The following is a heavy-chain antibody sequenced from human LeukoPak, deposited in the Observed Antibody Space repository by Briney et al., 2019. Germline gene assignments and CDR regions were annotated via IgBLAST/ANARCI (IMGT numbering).Heavy chain of an antibody. CDR3: ARGGHYYDSSGFGFKY. D-gene: IGHD3-22*01. V-gene: IGHV4-38-2*02. CDR2: IYTSGST. CDR1: GYSISSGYY. J-gene: IGHJ4*02. Sequence: PSETLSLTCTVSGYSISSGYYWGRIRQPPGKGLEWIGRIYTSGSTNYNPSLKSRVTMYVDTSKNQFSLNLSSVTAADTAVYYCARGGHYYDSSGFGFKYWGQGTLVTVSS.